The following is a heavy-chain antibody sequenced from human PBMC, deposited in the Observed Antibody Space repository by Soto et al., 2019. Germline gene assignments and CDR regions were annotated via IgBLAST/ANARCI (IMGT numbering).Heavy chain of an antibody. Sequence: PVGSLRLSCAKSGFAFRSYAMTWLRQAPGKGLEWVSTISPTGGSTYYADSVKGRFTISRDDFKSTLYLHMNSLIAEDTAKYYCAKDSLQWLGGSGPFYYWCQGTLVTV. CDR1: GFAFRSYA. CDR3: AKDSLQWLGGSGPFYY. CDR2: ISPTGGST. D-gene: IGHD6-19*01. J-gene: IGHJ4*02. V-gene: IGHV3-23*01.